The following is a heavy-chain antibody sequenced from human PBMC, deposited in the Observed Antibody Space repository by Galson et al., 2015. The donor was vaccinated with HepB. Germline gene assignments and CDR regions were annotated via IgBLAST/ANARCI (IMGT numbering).Heavy chain of an antibody. V-gene: IGHV1-2*04. CDR1: GYTFTGYY. Sequence: SVKVSCKASGYTFTGYYIHWVRQAPGQGLEWMGWVNPNNGGTNYARKFQGWVTMTRDTSINTVYMELSRLTSDDAAVYYCAREAKSDGSGWYGNLRLLRSPTNGYGMDVWGQGTTVTVSS. D-gene: IGHD6-19*01. CDR2: VNPNNGGT. J-gene: IGHJ6*02. CDR3: AREAKSDGSGWYGNLRLLRSPTNGYGMDV.